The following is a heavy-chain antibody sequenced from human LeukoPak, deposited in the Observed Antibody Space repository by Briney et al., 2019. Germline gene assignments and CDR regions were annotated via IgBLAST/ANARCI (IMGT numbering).Heavy chain of an antibody. Sequence: GGSLRLSCAASGFIFSNCWMSWVRQAPGKGLEWVANIKYDGSGTYYVDSVKGRFTISRDNAKNSLFLQMNSLRVEDTAIYYCVKDRDFWSGLDVWGQGTMVTVS. CDR3: VKDRDFWSGLDV. CDR1: GFIFSNCW. D-gene: IGHD3-3*01. J-gene: IGHJ6*02. V-gene: IGHV3-7*03. CDR2: IKYDGSGT.